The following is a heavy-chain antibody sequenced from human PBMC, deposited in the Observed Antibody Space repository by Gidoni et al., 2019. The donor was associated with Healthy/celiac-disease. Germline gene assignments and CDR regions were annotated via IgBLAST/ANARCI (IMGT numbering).Heavy chain of an antibody. CDR2: IWYDGSNK. CDR1: GFTFSSSG. D-gene: IGHD1-7*01. CDR3: ARDRGITGTTSGDY. V-gene: IGHV3-33*01. Sequence: QVQLVESGGGVVQPGRSRRLSCAASGFTFSSSGMHWVRQAPGKGLGWVPVIWYDGSNKYYADSVKGRFTISRDNSKNTLYLQMNSLRAEDTAVYYCARDRGITGTTSGDYWGQGTLVTVSS. J-gene: IGHJ4*02.